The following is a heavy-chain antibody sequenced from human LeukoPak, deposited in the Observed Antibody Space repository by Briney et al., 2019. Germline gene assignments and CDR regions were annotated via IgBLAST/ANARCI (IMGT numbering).Heavy chain of an antibody. V-gene: IGHV3-21*01. CDR3: ARDLSAARGP. CDR2: TSSSSSYI. Sequence: GGSLRLSCAASGCTFSSYSMNWVRQAPGKGLEWVSSTSSSSSYIYYADSVKGRFTISRDNAKNSLYLQMNSLRAEDTAVYYCARDLSAARGPWGQGTLVTVSS. CDR1: GCTFSSYS. J-gene: IGHJ4*02. D-gene: IGHD6-6*01.